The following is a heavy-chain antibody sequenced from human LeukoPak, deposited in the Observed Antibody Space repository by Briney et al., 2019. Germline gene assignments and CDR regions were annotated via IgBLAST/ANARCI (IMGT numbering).Heavy chain of an antibody. CDR3: ARGVVVTAHFDI. CDR2: IYYSGST. J-gene: IGHJ3*02. Sequence: PSETLSLTCTVSGGSISSGGYYWSWIRQHPGKGLEWIGYIYYSGSTYYNPSLKSRVTLSVDTSKNQFSLKLSSVTAADTAVYYCARGVVVTAHFDIWGQGTMVTVSS. D-gene: IGHD2-21*02. CDR1: GGSISSGGYY. V-gene: IGHV4-31*03.